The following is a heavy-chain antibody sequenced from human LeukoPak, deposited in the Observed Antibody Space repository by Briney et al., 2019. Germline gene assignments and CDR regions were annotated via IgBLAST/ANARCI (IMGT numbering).Heavy chain of an antibody. V-gene: IGHV3-23*01. CDR3: AKGFYDNSASGVFDI. D-gene: IGHD3-22*01. CDR1: GFTFSSFA. CDR2: ISASGGST. Sequence: GGSLRLSCAASGFTFSSFATSWVRQAPGKGLEWVSGISASGGSTYYADSVKGRFTISRDNSKNTLYLQMNSLRAEDTAVYYCAKGFYDNSASGVFDIWGQGTMVTVPS. J-gene: IGHJ3*02.